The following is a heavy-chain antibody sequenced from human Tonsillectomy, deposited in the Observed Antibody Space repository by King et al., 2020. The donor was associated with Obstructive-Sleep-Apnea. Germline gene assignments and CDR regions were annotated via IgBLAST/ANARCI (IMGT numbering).Heavy chain of an antibody. CDR3: AKDSLYDRNGPTRGIFAH. CDR2: ISGSGGRT. D-gene: IGHD3-16*02. Sequence: VQLVESGGDLVQPGGSLRLSCAASGFKFASYALTWVRQAPGKGLEWVSTISGSGGRTNYADSVKGRFTISSDTSKNTLNVQMNSLRGEDTALYYCAKDSLYDRNGPTRGIFAHWGQGTLVPVSS. CDR1: GFKFASYA. J-gene: IGHJ4*02. V-gene: IGHV3-23*04.